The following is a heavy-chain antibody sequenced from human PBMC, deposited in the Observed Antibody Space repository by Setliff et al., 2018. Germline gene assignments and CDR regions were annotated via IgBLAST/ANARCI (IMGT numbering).Heavy chain of an antibody. CDR2: IYYRGDT. V-gene: IGHV4-39*01. CDR1: GASISSGTYY. D-gene: IGHD6-19*01. CDR3: ARSSQSGWPVSGY. Sequence: SETLSLTCTVSGASISSGTYYWAWIRQPPGKGLEWIGRIYYRGDTYYNASLKGRLTISVDTAQNQFSLRLTSVTAADTAVYYCARSSQSGWPVSGYWGQGTLVTVSS. J-gene: IGHJ4*02.